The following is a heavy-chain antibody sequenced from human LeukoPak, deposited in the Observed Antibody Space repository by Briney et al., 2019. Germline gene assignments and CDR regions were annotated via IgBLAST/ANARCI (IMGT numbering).Heavy chain of an antibody. Sequence: SETLSLTCAVYGGSFSGYYWSWIRQPPGKGLEWIGEINHSGSTNYNPCLKSRVTISVDTSKNQFSLKLSSVTAADTAVYYCARGRAVRGFDPWGQGTLVTVSS. J-gene: IGHJ5*02. CDR1: GGSFSGYY. V-gene: IGHV4-34*01. D-gene: IGHD3-10*01. CDR3: ARGRAVRGFDP. CDR2: INHSGST.